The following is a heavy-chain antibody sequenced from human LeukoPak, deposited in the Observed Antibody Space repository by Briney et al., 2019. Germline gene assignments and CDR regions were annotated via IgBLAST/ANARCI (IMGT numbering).Heavy chain of an antibody. D-gene: IGHD4-17*01. CDR2: ISSYSNYV. V-gene: IGHV3-21*06. CDR3: ARSRTTVTKDALDY. Sequence: GGSLRLSCSASGFIFSSYSMNWVRQAPGKGLEWVSSISSYSNYVYYADSLKGRFTISRDNAKNSLYLQMNSLRAEGTAVYYCARSRTTVTKDALDYWGQGTLVTVSS. CDR1: GFIFSSYS. J-gene: IGHJ4*02.